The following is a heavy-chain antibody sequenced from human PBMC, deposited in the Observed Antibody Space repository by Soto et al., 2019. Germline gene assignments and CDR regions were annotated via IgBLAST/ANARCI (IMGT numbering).Heavy chain of an antibody. D-gene: IGHD7-27*01. CDR3: ARTELTGDRLDP. CDR2: IIPIFGTA. J-gene: IGHJ5*02. Sequence: ASVKVSCPASGGTFSSYAISWVRQAPGQGLEWMGGIIPIFGTANYAQKFQGRVTITADESTSTAYMELSSLRSEDTAVYYCARTELTGDRLDPWGQGTLVTVSS. CDR1: GGTFSSYA. V-gene: IGHV1-69*13.